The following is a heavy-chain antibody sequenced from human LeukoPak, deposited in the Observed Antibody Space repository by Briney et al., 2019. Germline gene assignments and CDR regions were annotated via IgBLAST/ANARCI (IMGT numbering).Heavy chain of an antibody. V-gene: IGHV4-38-2*01. D-gene: IGHD3-10*01. J-gene: IGHJ4*02. Sequence: SEALSLTCVVSSYSISSGYYWGWIRQPPGKGLEWIESIYHSVSTYYNPSLKSRVTISVDTSKNQFSLKLSSVTAADTAMYYCAVTSLLWFGEFPDLPIYFDYWGQGTLVTVSS. CDR3: AVTSLLWFGEFPDLPIYFDY. CDR2: IYHSVST. CDR1: SYSISSGYY.